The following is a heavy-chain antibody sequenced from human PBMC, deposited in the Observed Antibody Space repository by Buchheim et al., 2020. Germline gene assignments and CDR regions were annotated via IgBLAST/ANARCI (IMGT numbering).Heavy chain of an antibody. V-gene: IGHV3-33*01. D-gene: IGHD2-2*01. CDR2: IWYDGSNK. J-gene: IGHJ4*02. CDR3: ARDIYCNSTSCYWALDY. CDR1: GFTFSSYG. Sequence: QVQLVESGGGVVQPGRSLRLSCAASGFTFSSYGMHWVRQAPGKGLEWVAVIWYDGSNKYYADSVKGRFTISRDNSKKTLYLQMNSLRAEDTAVYYCARDIYCNSTSCYWALDYWGQGTL.